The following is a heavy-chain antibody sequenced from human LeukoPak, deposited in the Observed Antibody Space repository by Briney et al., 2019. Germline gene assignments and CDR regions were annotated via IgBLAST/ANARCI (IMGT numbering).Heavy chain of an antibody. Sequence: GGSLRLSYAASGFTFSSYWMHWVRQAPGKGLVWVSRINSDGSSTSYADSVKGRFTISRDNAKNTLYLQMNSLRAEDTAVYYCARDSSGYYPTDYWGQGTLVTVSS. J-gene: IGHJ4*02. CDR1: GFTFSSYW. CDR2: INSDGSST. CDR3: ARDSSGYYPTDY. D-gene: IGHD3-22*01. V-gene: IGHV3-74*01.